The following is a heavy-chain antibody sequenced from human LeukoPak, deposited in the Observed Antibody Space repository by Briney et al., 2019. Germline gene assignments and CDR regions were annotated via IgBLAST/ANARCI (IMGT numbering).Heavy chain of an antibody. V-gene: IGHV3-48*03. CDR2: INSIGSTI. CDR3: AREPNAFDI. Sequence: GGSLRLSCAVPGFTFSHSEMNWVRQAPGKGLEWISYINSIGSTIYYADSVKGRFTISRDNAKNSLYLQMNSLRAEDTAVYYCAREPNAFDIWGQGTMVTVSS. J-gene: IGHJ3*02. CDR1: GFTFSHSE.